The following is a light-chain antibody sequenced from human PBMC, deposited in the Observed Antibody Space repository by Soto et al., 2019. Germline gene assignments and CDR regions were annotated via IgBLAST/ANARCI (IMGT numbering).Light chain of an antibody. Sequence: DIVLTQSPATLSLSPGERATLSCRASQSVSRDFAWYQQKPGQAPRLLIYDASNSATGIPARFSGSGSGTDFTLTITSLQPEDFAVYYCQHRHNFGPGTKVDFK. J-gene: IGKJ3*01. CDR3: QHRHN. CDR1: QSVSRD. CDR2: DAS. V-gene: IGKV3-11*01.